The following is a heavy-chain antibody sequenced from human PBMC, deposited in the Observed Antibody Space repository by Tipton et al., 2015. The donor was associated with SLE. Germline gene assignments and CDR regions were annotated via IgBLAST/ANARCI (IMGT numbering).Heavy chain of an antibody. CDR2: VYNTGIS. J-gene: IGHJ5*01. Sequence: TLSLSCNVSGGSIKSYFWSWIRQPPGKGLEWIGRVYNTGISNYNPSLKSRVTMSQDTSKNQISLRLTSVTAADTAVYYCARGRSWYEDNWFESWGQGTQVTVSS. D-gene: IGHD5-12*01. CDR1: GGSIKSYF. CDR3: ARGRSWYEDNWFES. V-gene: IGHV4-4*07.